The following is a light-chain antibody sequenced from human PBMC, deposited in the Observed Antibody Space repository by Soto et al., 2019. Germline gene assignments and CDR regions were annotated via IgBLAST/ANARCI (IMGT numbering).Light chain of an antibody. J-gene: IGKJ2*01. CDR1: QSVSSN. V-gene: IGKV3-15*01. Sequence: EIVMTRSPATLSVSPGERATLSCRASQSVSSNLAWYQQKPGQAPRLLIYGASTRATGIPARFSGSGSGTEFTLTVSSLQSEDFAVYYCQQYRTFGQGTKLEIK. CDR3: QQYRT. CDR2: GAS.